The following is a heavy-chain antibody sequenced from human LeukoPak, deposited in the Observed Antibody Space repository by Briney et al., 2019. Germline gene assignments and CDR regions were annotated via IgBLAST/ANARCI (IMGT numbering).Heavy chain of an antibody. CDR3: TTDGAGFDT. CDR1: GLTFSDYY. V-gene: IGHV3-11*01. J-gene: IGHJ5*02. Sequence: PGGSLRVSCAASGLTFSDYYMSWIRQAPGKGLEWLSYINIGGTNTHYADSVKGRFTISRDNAKKSLYLEMTNLRAEDTAVYYCTTDGAGFDTWGQGVLVTVSS. CDR2: INIGGTNT.